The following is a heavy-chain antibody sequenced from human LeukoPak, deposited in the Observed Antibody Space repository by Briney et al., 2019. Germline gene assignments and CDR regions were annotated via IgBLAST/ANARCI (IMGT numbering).Heavy chain of an antibody. CDR2: IYPGDSDT. CDR1: GYGFTSYW. J-gene: IGHJ3*02. CDR3: ARLTLAYCGGDCYSI. V-gene: IGHV5-51*01. Sequence: GESLKISCTGSGYGFTSYWIGWVRQMPGKGLEWMGIIYPGDSDTRYSPSFQGQVTISADKSISTAYLQWSSLKASDTAMYYCARLTLAYCGGDCYSIWGQGTMVTVSS. D-gene: IGHD2-21*01.